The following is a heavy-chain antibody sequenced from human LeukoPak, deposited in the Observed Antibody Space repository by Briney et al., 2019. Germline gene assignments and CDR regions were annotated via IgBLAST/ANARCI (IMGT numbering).Heavy chain of an antibody. Sequence: EASVKVSCKTSGYPFTGYYMHWVRQAPGQGLEWMGWINPNSGGTNYAQKFQGRVTMTRDMSISTAYMELSRLRSDDTAVYYCARDSRMGYDSSGWLGPGDVWGKGTTVTISS. CDR1: GYPFTGYY. D-gene: IGHD3-22*01. CDR3: ARDSRMGYDSSGWLGPGDV. J-gene: IGHJ6*04. CDR2: INPNSGGT. V-gene: IGHV1-2*02.